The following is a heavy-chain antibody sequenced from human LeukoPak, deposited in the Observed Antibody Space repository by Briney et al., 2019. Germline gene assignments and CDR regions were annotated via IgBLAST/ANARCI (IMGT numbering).Heavy chain of an antibody. J-gene: IGHJ4*02. CDR3: ARDGFDFWSGYPTTVDY. CDR1: GFTFSSFS. Sequence: GGSLRLSCAASGFTFSSFSMNWVRQAPGKGLEWVSYISSSSNTIYYADSVKGRFTISRDNANNSLYLQMSSLRAEDAAVYYCARDGFDFWSGYPTTVDYWGQGRLVTVSS. V-gene: IGHV3-48*01. CDR2: ISSSSNTI. D-gene: IGHD3-3*01.